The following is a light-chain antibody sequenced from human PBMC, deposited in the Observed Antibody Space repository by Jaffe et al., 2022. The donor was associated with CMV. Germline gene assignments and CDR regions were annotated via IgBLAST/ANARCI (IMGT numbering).Light chain of an antibody. J-gene: IGLJ3*02. CDR1: SSDVGGYNR. V-gene: IGLV2-18*02. CDR3: SSYRRSFTWV. CDR2: EVT. Sequence: QSALTQPPSVSGSPGQSVTISCSGTSSDVGGYNRVSWYQQSPGTAPKLLIYEVTYRPSGVPDRFSGSKSGNTASLTISGLQPEDEANYYCSSYRRSFTWVFGGGTSLTVL.